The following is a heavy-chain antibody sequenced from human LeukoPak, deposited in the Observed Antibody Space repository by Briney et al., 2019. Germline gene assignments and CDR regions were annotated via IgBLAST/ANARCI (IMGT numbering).Heavy chain of an antibody. CDR3: AKRDYSNYDLDY. V-gene: IGHV3-23*01. CDR2: ISGSGGST. CDR1: GFTFSSYA. J-gene: IGHJ4*02. Sequence: GGSLRLSCVASGFTFSSYAMSWVRQAPGKGLEWVSAISGSGGSTYYADSVKGRFTISRDNSKNTLYLQMNSLRAGDTAVYYCAKRDYSNYDLDYWGQGTLVTVSS. D-gene: IGHD4-11*01.